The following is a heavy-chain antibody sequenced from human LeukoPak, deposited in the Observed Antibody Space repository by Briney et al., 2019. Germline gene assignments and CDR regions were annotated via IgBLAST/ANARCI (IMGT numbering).Heavy chain of an antibody. D-gene: IGHD1-14*01. CDR3: ADYRKPQGLDY. Sequence: GGSLRLSCAASGFTFSSYWMSWVRQAPGQGLEWVSAIDASGSDTYYTDSVKGRFTISRDNSKNTVYLQMDSLRVEDTAVYYCADYRKPQGLDYWGQGTLVTVSS. J-gene: IGHJ4*02. V-gene: IGHV3-23*01. CDR1: GFTFSSYW. CDR2: IDASGSDT.